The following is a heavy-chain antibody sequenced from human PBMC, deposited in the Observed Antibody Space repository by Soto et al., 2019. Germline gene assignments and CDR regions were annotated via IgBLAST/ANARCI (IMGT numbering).Heavy chain of an antibody. J-gene: IGHJ6*02. V-gene: IGHV1-18*01. CDR3: ARDGDGYYYYGMDV. CDR2: ISAYNGNT. Sequence: ASVKVSCKVSGYTFTSYGISWVRQAPGQGLEWMGWISAYNGNTNYAQKLQGRVTMTTDTSTSTAYMELRSLRSDDTAVYYCARDGDGYYYYGMDVWGQGTTVTVSS. D-gene: IGHD7-27*01. CDR1: GYTFTSYG.